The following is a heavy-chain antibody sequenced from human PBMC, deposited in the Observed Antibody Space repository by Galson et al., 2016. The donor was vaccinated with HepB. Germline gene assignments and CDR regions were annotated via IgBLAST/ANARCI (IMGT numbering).Heavy chain of an antibody. V-gene: IGHV1-2*02. CDR2: IYPNSRGT. Sequence: SVKVSCKASGYTFTVHYIHWVRQAPGQGLEWMGWIYPNSRGTQFAVTLQGRVTVTRDTSTSIAYMALCRLRSDDTAVYFCARAGLRYFDWFSPYYFDYWGQGTLVTVSS. D-gene: IGHD3-9*01. J-gene: IGHJ4*02. CDR1: GYTFTVHY. CDR3: ARAGLRYFDWFSPYYFDY.